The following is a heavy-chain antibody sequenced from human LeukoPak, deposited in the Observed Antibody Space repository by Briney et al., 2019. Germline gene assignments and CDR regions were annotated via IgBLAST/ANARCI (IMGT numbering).Heavy chain of an antibody. D-gene: IGHD4-17*01. J-gene: IGHJ4*02. Sequence: GGSLRLSCAASGFTFDDYHMSWIRQAPGKGLEWISYIGGSGTPIYYADSVRGRFTISRDNTKNSLYLQMNSLRAEDTAVYYCARPPTVTTGGYYFGYWGQGTLVTVSS. CDR2: IGGSGTPI. CDR3: ARPPTVTTGGYYFGY. CDR1: GFTFDDYH. V-gene: IGHV3-11*04.